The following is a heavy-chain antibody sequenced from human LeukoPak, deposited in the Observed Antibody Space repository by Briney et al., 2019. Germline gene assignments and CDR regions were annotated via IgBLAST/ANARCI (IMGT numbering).Heavy chain of an antibody. CDR3: ARQGLTAGYYYGMDV. J-gene: IGHJ6*02. D-gene: IGHD6-19*01. CDR1: GYSFTSYW. CDR2: IYPGDSDT. Sequence: GESLKISCKGSGYSFTSYWIGWVRQMPGKGLEWMGIIYPGDSDTRYSPSFQGQVTISADKSISTAYLQWSSLKASDTAMYYCARQGLTAGYYYGMDVWGQGTTVTVSS. V-gene: IGHV5-51*01.